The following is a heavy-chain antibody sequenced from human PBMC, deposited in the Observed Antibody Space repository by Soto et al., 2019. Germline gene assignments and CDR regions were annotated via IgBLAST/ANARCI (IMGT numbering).Heavy chain of an antibody. CDR3: ATRLAPYSSSENWFDP. J-gene: IGHJ5*02. D-gene: IGHD6-6*01. Sequence: GASVKVSCKVSGYTLTELSMHWVRQAPGKGLEWMGGFDPEDGETIYAQKFQGRVTMTEDTSTDTAYMELSSLRSEDTAVYYCATRLAPYSSSENWFDPWGQGTLVTVSS. CDR1: GYTLTELS. CDR2: FDPEDGET. V-gene: IGHV1-24*01.